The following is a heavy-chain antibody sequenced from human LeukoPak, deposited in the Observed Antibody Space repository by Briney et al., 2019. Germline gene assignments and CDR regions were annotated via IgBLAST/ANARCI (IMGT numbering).Heavy chain of an antibody. V-gene: IGHV4-34*01. CDR1: GGSFSGYY. CDR3: ATLGEYYDSSGYYYN. CDR2: INHSGST. Sequence: SETLSLTCGVYGGSFSGYYWSWIRQPPGKGLEWIGEINHSGSTYYNPSLKGRVTISVDTSKNQFSLKLTSVTAADTAVYYCATLGEYYDSSGYYYNWGQGTLVTVSS. J-gene: IGHJ4*02. D-gene: IGHD3-22*01.